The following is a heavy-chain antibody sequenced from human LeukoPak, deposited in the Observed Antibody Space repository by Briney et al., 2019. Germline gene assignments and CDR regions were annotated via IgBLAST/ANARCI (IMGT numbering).Heavy chain of an antibody. CDR3: ARGGYCSGGSCYDY. D-gene: IGHD2-15*01. Sequence: GGSLRLSCAASGFTFSSYAMNWVRQAPGKGLEWVSSISSSSSYIYYADSVKGRFTISRDNAKNSLYLQMNSLRAEDTAVYYCARGGYCSGGSCYDYWGQGTLVTVSS. CDR2: ISSSSSYI. J-gene: IGHJ4*02. V-gene: IGHV3-21*01. CDR1: GFTFSSYA.